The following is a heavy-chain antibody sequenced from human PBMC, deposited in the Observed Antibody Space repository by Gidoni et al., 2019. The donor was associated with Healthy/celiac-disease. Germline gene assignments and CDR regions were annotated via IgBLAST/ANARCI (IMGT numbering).Heavy chain of an antibody. Sequence: QVQLQQWGAGLLKPSETLSLTCAVYGGSFSGYYWSWIRQPPGKGLEWIGEINHRGSTNYNPSLKSRVTISVDTSKNQFSLKRSAVTAADTAVYYCARDFYGRRRGYFDLWGRGTLVTVSS. CDR2: INHRGST. J-gene: IGHJ2*01. D-gene: IGHD4-17*01. V-gene: IGHV4-34*01. CDR1: GGSFSGYY. CDR3: ARDFYGRRRGYFDL.